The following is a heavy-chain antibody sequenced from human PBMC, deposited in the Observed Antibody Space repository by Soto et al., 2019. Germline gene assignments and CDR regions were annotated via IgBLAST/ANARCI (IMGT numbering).Heavy chain of an antibody. D-gene: IGHD3-9*01. V-gene: IGHV4-39*01. CDR1: GDSISSSSYY. Sequence: SETLSLTCIVSGDSISSSSYYWVWIRQPPGKGLEWIGSIYYSGTTYYNPSLESRVTIPLDTSKNQFSLKVSSLTAADTAVYYCAKTGPYDILTYWYFDLWGRGTLVTVSS. CDR3: AKTGPYDILTYWYFDL. J-gene: IGHJ2*01. CDR2: IYYSGTT.